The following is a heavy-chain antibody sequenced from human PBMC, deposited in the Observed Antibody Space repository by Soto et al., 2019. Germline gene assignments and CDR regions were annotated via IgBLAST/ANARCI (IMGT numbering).Heavy chain of an antibody. D-gene: IGHD3-3*01. CDR3: AKDSYTYYDFWSGSQLYDY. J-gene: IGHJ4*02. CDR2: ISGSGGST. Sequence: GGSLRLSCAASWFNFIGHGMSRVRQAPGKGLEWVSAISGSGGSTYYADSVKGRFTISRDNSKNTLYLQMNSLRAEDTAVYYCAKDSYTYYDFWSGSQLYDYWGQGTLVTVSS. CDR1: WFNFIGHG. V-gene: IGHV3-23*01.